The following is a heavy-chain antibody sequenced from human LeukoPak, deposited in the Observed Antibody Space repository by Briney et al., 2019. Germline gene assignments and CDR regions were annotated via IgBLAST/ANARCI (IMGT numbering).Heavy chain of an antibody. V-gene: IGHV4-59*01. Sequence: ASETLSLTCTVSGGSISSYYWSWIRQPPGKGLEWIGYIYYSGSTNYNPSLKSRVTISVDTSKNQFSLKLSSVTAADTAVYYCARGLTSSSSNWFDPWGQGTLVTVSS. D-gene: IGHD6-6*01. J-gene: IGHJ5*02. CDR1: GGSISSYY. CDR2: IYYSGST. CDR3: ARGLTSSSSNWFDP.